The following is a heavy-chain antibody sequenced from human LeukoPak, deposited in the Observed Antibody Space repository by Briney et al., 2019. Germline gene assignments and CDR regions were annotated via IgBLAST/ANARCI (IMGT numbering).Heavy chain of an antibody. J-gene: IGHJ4*02. CDR2: INHSGST. CDR1: GGSFSGYY. V-gene: IGHV4-34*01. D-gene: IGHD3-22*01. CDR3: ARGGRRTGTYYYDSSGYHDY. Sequence: SETLSLTCAVYGGSFSGYYWSWIRQPPGKGLEWIGEINHSGSTNYNPSLKSRVTISVDTSENQFSLKLSSVTAADTAVYYCARGGRRTGTYYYDSSGYHDYWGQGTLVTVSS.